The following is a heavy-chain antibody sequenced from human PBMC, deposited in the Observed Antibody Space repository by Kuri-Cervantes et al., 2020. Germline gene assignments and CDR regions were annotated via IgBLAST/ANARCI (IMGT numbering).Heavy chain of an antibody. CDR1: GFTFSSYA. J-gene: IGHJ3*02. CDR2: ISYDGSNK. Sequence: GGSLRLSCAASGFTFSSYAMHWVRQAPGKGLEWVAVISYDGSNKYYADSVKGRFTISRDNSKNTLYLQMNSLRAEDTAVYYCAREWDPDTAMVNGGAFDIWGQGTMVTVSS. D-gene: IGHD5-18*01. V-gene: IGHV3-30-3*01. CDR3: AREWDPDTAMVNGGAFDI.